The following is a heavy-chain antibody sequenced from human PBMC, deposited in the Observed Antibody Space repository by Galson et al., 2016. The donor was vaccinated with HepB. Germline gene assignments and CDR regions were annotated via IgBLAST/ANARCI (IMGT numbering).Heavy chain of an antibody. J-gene: IGHJ4*02. Sequence: SETLSLTCTVSGGSISNNNYYWAWIRQAPGKGLEWIGRMYYGGSTSYNPSLQSPVTISVDTSKNQFSLKLGSGTAADTAVYYCASLYDPSGYYPNYFDYWGQGAQVTVSS. CDR3: ASLYDPSGYYPNYFDY. CDR2: MYYGGST. CDR1: GGSISNNNYY. V-gene: IGHV4-39*01. D-gene: IGHD3-22*01.